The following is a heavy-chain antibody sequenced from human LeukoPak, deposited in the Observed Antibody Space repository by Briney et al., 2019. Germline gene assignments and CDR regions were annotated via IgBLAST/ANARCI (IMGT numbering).Heavy chain of an antibody. Sequence: GGSLRLSCAPSGFTFDDYPMHWVRQAPGKGVEWVSLINEDGGKTFYADSVRGRFTISRDNSKNSLYLQMNSLRTEATALYYCVKKIDTLGTNAFDIWGQGTIDTVSS. D-gene: IGHD3-9*01. CDR1: GFTFDDYP. V-gene: IGHV3-43*02. CDR3: VKKIDTLGTNAFDI. J-gene: IGHJ3*02. CDR2: INEDGGKT.